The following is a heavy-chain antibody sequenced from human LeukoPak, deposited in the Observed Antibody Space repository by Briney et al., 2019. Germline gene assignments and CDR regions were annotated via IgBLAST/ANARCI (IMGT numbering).Heavy chain of an antibody. Sequence: GGSLRLSCAASGFTFSSYGMHWVRQAPGKGLEWVAFIRYDGSNKYYADSVKGRFTISRDSSKYTLYLQMNSLRAEDTAVYYCARDLYYYMDVWGKGTTVTVSS. CDR1: GFTFSSYG. V-gene: IGHV3-30*02. J-gene: IGHJ6*03. CDR2: IRYDGSNK. CDR3: ARDLYYYMDV.